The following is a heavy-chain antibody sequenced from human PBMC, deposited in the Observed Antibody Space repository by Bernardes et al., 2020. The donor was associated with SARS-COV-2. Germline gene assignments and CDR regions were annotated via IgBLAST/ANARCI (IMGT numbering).Heavy chain of an antibody. D-gene: IGHD2-2*01. CDR1: GDSIDSSPYY. J-gene: IGHJ4*02. V-gene: IGHV4-39*07. CDR3: AREYPTSWFFDS. Sequence: SETLSLTCTVSGDSIDSSPYYWVWLRLPPGKGLEWIATIHSSGITSYNPSLESRVSISVATSENHFSLNLSSVTAADTAIYYCAREYPTSWFFDSWGQGTLVTVSS. CDR2: IHSSGIT.